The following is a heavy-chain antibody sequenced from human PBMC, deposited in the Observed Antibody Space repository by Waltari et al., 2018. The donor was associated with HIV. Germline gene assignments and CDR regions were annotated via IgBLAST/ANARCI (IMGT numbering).Heavy chain of an antibody. V-gene: IGHV3-74*03. CDR2: VSSDGNST. D-gene: IGHD3-3*01. CDR3: ARSLYYDFWSAYPPDY. J-gene: IGHJ4*02. Sequence: EVKLVESGGRLVQPRGSLRLSCVASGFTFSSYWLPSVRQAPGKGLVWISRVSSDGNSTVYADSVKGRFTISRDNAKNTLFLQMNSLRVEDTAVYFCARSLYYDFWSAYPPDYWGQGTRVTVSS. CDR1: GFTFSSYW.